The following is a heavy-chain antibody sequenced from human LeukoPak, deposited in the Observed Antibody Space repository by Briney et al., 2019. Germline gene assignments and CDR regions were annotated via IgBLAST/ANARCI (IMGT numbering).Heavy chain of an antibody. Sequence: PGGSLRLSCAASGFTFSSYAMSWVRQAPGKGLEWVSAISGNGGSTYYADSVKGRFTISRDNSKNTLYLQMNSLRAEDTAVYYCAKVRATYYDILTGYYFDYWGQGTLVTVSS. CDR3: AKVRATYYDILTGYYFDY. CDR2: ISGNGGST. J-gene: IGHJ4*02. CDR1: GFTFSSYA. D-gene: IGHD3-9*01. V-gene: IGHV3-23*01.